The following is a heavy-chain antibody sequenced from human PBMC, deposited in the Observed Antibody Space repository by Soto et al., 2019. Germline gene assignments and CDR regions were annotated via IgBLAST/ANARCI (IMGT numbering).Heavy chain of an antibody. J-gene: IGHJ6*02. Sequence: QVQLQQSGPGLVKPSETLSLTCTVSSGPSRSHNWGWIRQPPGGGLEWIGYIYHTGDTSYNPSLSSRVTISSDTSTNPSSLTLSSVTAADTAVYYCVRRGIGDLHGLVDVWGPGTRVSVSS. V-gene: IGHV4-59*08. CDR2: IYHTGDT. D-gene: IGHD3-10*01. CDR1: SGPSRSHN. CDR3: VRRGIGDLHGLVDV.